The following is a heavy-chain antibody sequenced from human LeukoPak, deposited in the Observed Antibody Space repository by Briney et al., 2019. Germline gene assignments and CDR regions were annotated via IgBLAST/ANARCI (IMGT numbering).Heavy chain of an antibody. CDR2: INPSGGST. CDR3: ARDYGYNYRDY. V-gene: IGHV1-46*01. J-gene: IGHJ4*02. CDR1: GYTFTSYY. Sequence: GASVKVSCKASGYTFTSYYMHWVRQAPGQGLEWMGIINPSGGSTSYAQKFQGRVTMTRDTSISTAYMELSRLRSDDTAVYYCARDYGYNYRDYWGQGTLVTVSS. D-gene: IGHD5-24*01.